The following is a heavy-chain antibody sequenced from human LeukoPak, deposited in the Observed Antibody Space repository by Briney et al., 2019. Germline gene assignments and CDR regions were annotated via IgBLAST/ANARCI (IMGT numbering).Heavy chain of an antibody. CDR2: IRYDGSDK. D-gene: IGHD1/OR15-1a*01. CDR1: GFIFTDYG. V-gene: IGHV3-30*02. Sequence: GGSLRLSCAASGFIFTDYGMHWVRQAPGKGLEWLTFIRYDGSDKYYADSVKGRFTISRDNSKNTLYLQMNSLTAEDTAVYYCAKEGTASKAGDLDYCGQGILVTVSS. CDR3: AKEGTASKAGDLDY. J-gene: IGHJ4*02.